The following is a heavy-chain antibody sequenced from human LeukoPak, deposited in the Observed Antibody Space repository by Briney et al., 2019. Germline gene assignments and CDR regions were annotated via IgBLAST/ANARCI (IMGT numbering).Heavy chain of an antibody. J-gene: IGHJ4*02. Sequence: GGSLRLSCAASGFTFSSYAMHWVRQAPGKGLEWVAVISYDGSNKYYADSVKGRFTISRDNSKNTLYLQMNSLRAEDTAVYYCAKDQTTVVTSFDYWGQGTLVTVSS. D-gene: IGHD4-23*01. CDR1: GFTFSSYA. CDR3: AKDQTTVVTSFDY. CDR2: ISYDGSNK. V-gene: IGHV3-30*04.